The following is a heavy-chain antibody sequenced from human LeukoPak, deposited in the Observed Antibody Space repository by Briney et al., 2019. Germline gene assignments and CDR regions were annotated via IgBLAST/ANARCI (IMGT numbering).Heavy chain of an antibody. J-gene: IGHJ2*01. D-gene: IGHD4-23*01. Sequence: GGSLRLSCAASGFTFSNYAMSWVRQAPGEGLEWVSAISGSGSSTYYADSVKGRFTISRDNSKNTLYLQMNSLRAEDTAVYYFAKADGGNAHWYFDLWGRGTLVTVSS. CDR3: AKADGGNAHWYFDL. CDR2: ISGSGSST. V-gene: IGHV3-23*01. CDR1: GFTFSNYA.